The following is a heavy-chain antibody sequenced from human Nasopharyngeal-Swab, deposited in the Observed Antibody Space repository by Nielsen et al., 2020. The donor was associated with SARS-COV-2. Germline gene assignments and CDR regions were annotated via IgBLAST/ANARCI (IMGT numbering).Heavy chain of an antibody. J-gene: IGHJ5*02. CDR3: ARYLELGTLFDP. V-gene: IGHV1-2*04. Sequence: ASVQVSCKASGYTFTGYYMHWVRQAPGQGLEWMGWINPNSGGTNYAQKFQGWVTMTRDTSISTAYMELSRLRSDDTAVYYCARYLELGTLFDPWGQGTLVTVSS. D-gene: IGHD7-27*01. CDR1: GYTFTGYY. CDR2: INPNSGGT.